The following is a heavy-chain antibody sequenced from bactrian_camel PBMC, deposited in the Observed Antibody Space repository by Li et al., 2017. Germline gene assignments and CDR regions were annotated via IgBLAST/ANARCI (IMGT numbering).Heavy chain of an antibody. Sequence: QLVESGGGSVQAGGSLQLTCEVSGSADGTNCIGWFRQYPGKEREGVAAIVTLGGTTYYDDSVTGRFTISRDYAKNSVYLQMNSLLSEDTALYYCATDVGLGWNMYNYWGQGTQVTVS. CDR3: ATDVGLGWNMYNY. J-gene: IGHJ4*01. CDR2: IVTLGGTT. CDR1: GSADGTNC. D-gene: IGHD5*01. V-gene: IGHV3S54*01.